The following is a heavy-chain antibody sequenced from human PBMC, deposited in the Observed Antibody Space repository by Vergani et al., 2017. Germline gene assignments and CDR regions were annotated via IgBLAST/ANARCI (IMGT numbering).Heavy chain of an antibody. V-gene: IGHV1-2*02. CDR1: GYTFTGYY. Sequence: QVQLVQSGAEVKKPGASVKVSCKASGYTFTGYYMHWVRQAPGQGLEWMGWINPNSGGTNYAQKFQGRVTMTRDTSISTAYMELSRLRPDDTAVYYCARESGSDPKRSYYFDYWGQGTLVTVSS. J-gene: IGHJ4*02. CDR2: INPNSGGT. D-gene: IGHD1-26*01. CDR3: ARESGSDPKRSYYFDY.